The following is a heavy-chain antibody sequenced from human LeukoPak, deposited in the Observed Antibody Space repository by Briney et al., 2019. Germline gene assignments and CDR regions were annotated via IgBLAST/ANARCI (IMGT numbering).Heavy chain of an antibody. CDR3: ARAGGSVGWYGTIDS. CDR2: LYTSGTT. Sequence: PSETLSLTCTVSGGSISSGTYYWTWIRQPAGKGLEWIGHLYTSGTTSYNPSLQSRVTISADTSRHQFSLRLTSVTAADTAVYYCARAGGSVGWYGTIDSWGQGTLVTVSS. J-gene: IGHJ4*02. V-gene: IGHV4-61*09. D-gene: IGHD6-19*01. CDR1: GGSISSGTYY.